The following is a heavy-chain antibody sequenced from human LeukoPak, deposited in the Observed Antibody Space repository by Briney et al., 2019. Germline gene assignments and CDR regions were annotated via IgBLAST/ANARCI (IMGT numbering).Heavy chain of an antibody. V-gene: IGHV4-31*11. CDR1: GGSISSGGYY. J-gene: IGHJ4*02. CDR3: ARQPILSDYYSSGSSPFDY. CDR2: VYYSGST. D-gene: IGHD3-10*01. Sequence: PSQTLSLTCAVAGGSISSGGYYWSWIRQLPGKGLEWIGNVYYSGSTYYNPSLESRLTISVATSRMHFSPQLRSVTAADTAVYYCARQPILSDYYSSGSSPFDYWGQGTLVTVSS.